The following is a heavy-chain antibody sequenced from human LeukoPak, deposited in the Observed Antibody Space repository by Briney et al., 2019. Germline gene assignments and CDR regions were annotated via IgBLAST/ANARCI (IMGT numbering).Heavy chain of an antibody. CDR3: ARGHIAPQRQFIARRGLRTVSRFDP. J-gene: IGHJ5*02. D-gene: IGHD6-25*01. CDR2: ISSAGKT. CDR1: SGSLSNYY. Sequence: SETLSLTCTVSSGSLSNYYWTWIRQSPGKGLEWIASISSAGKTNSNPSLQSRVTKSLDTSNHQLSLKMTSVISADTAVYYCARGHIAPQRQFIARRGLRTVSRFDPWGQGTLVLVSA. V-gene: IGHV4-59*01.